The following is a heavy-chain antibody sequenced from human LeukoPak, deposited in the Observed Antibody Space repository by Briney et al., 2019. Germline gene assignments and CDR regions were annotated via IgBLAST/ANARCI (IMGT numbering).Heavy chain of an antibody. CDR2: INPVGLT. Sequence: PSETLSLTCGVSGGSVSSYSWSWIRQPPGKGLEWIGEINPVGLTNYNPSLKSRVTISVDTSKNQFSLKLSSVTAADTAVYYCARRLLWFGDSRGWFDPWGQGTLVTVSS. J-gene: IGHJ5*02. CDR3: ARRLLWFGDSRGWFDP. CDR1: GGSVSSYS. D-gene: IGHD3-10*01. V-gene: IGHV4-34*01.